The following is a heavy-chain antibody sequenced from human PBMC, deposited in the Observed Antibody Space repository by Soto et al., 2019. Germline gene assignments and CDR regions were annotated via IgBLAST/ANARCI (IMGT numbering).Heavy chain of an antibody. CDR2: ISGNGYST. D-gene: IGHD3-22*01. J-gene: IGHJ6*02. V-gene: IGHV3-23*01. Sequence: PGGSLRLSCAASGFTFSSHAMSWVRQAPGKGLEWVSIISGNGYSTYYADSVKGRFTISRDNSKNTLFLHMTNLRAEDTAVYYCASNDTTGYCYYYTLDVWGQGTTVTVSS. CDR3: ASNDTTGYCYYYTLDV. CDR1: GFTFSSHA.